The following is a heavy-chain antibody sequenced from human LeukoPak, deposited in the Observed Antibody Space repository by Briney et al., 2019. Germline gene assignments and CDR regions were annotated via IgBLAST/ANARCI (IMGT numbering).Heavy chain of an antibody. CDR2: ISSSSSYI. CDR3: ARAPSAGYYYDSSGYFIFDY. J-gene: IGHJ4*02. CDR1: GFTFSSYS. V-gene: IGHV3-21*01. Sequence: PGGSLRLSCAASGFTFSSYSMNWVRQAPGKGLEWVSSISSSSSYIYYADSVKGRFTISRDNAKNSLYLQMNSLRAEDTAVYYCARAPSAGYYYDSSGYFIFDYWGQGTLVAVSS. D-gene: IGHD3-22*01.